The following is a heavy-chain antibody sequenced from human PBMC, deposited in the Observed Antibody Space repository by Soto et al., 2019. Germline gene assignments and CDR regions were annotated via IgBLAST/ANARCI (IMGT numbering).Heavy chain of an antibody. CDR2: IIYSGST. CDR3: ARHSTEDIVVVPAPFDY. J-gene: IGHJ4*02. D-gene: IGHD2-2*01. V-gene: IGHV4-39*01. CDR1: GGSISTSRSY. Sequence: SETLSLTCSVSGGSISTSRSYWAWIRQPPGKGLEWLANIIYSGSTFYNPSLASRVSVSVDTSKNQFSLKLRSVTAADTAVYYCARHSTEDIVVVPAPFDYWGQGTLVTVSS.